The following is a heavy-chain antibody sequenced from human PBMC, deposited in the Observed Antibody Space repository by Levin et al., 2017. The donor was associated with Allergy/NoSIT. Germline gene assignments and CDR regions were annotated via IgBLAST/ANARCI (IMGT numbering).Heavy chain of an antibody. D-gene: IGHD6-13*01. CDR3: ARDESRLKYSSSWCFDY. V-gene: IGHV3-30-3*01. CDR2: ISYDGSNK. Sequence: SGGSLRLSCAASGFTFSSYAMHWVRQAPGKGLEWVAVISYDGSNKYYADSVKGRFTISRDNSKNTLYLQMNSLRAEDTAVYYCARDESRLKYSSSWCFDYWGQGTLVTVSS. CDR1: GFTFSSYA. J-gene: IGHJ4*02.